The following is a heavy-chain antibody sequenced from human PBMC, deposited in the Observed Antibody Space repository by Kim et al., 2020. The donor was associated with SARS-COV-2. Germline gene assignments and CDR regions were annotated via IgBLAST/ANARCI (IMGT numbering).Heavy chain of an antibody. CDR3: ARAVDFAFDI. CDR2: K. V-gene: IGHV3-7*01. J-gene: IGHJ3*02. D-gene: IGHD6-19*01. Sequence: KDYVDSVKDRVTISRDNAKNSLYLQMNSLRAEDTAVYYCARAVDFAFDIWVQGTMVTVSS.